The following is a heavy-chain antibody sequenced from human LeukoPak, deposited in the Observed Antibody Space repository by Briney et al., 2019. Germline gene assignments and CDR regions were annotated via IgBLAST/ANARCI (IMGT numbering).Heavy chain of an antibody. D-gene: IGHD2/OR15-2a*01. CDR3: AKYLSRAFDS. J-gene: IGHJ4*02. CDR1: GFTFRSFW. Sequence: GGSLRLSCAASGFTFRSFWMSWVRQAPGKGLEWLGHINQEASRTDHADSVKGRFTISRDNARNLLYLHMSSLRAEDTAVYYCAKYLSRAFDSWGQGVLVSVSS. CDR2: INQEASRT. V-gene: IGHV3-7*01.